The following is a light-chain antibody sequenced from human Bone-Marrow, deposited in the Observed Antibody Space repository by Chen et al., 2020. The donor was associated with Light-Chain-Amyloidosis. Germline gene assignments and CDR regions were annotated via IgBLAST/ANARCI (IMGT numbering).Light chain of an antibody. J-gene: IGLJ3*02. CDR2: RDT. CDR1: TYTIGGSF. CDR3: ATWDFSGSGQGV. V-gene: IGLV1-47*02. Sequence: QSVLNQPPSASGTHGQRVTISRSGSTYTIGGSFISWYRHIPGTAPKLLISRDTQRPSGVPDRFSGSKSGTSASLTISVLRSEDEAVYYCATWDFSGSGQGVFGGGTKLTV.